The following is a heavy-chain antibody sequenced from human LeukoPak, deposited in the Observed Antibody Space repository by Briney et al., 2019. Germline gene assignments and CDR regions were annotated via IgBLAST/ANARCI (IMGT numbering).Heavy chain of an antibody. Sequence: SETLSLTCTVSGYSISSGYYWGWIRQPPGKGLEWIGSIYHSGSTYYNPSLRSRVTISVDTSKNQFSLKLSSVTAADTAVYYCARAEDYDSSGFTDGWGQGTLVTVSS. CDR3: ARAEDYDSSGFTDG. CDR1: GYSISSGYY. J-gene: IGHJ4*02. V-gene: IGHV4-38-2*02. D-gene: IGHD3-22*01. CDR2: IYHSGST.